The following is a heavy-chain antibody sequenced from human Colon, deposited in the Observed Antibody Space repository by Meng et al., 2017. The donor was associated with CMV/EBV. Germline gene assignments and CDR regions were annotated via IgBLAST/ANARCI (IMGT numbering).Heavy chain of an antibody. CDR2: IHYSGST. CDR3: ARPIVHDAFDI. J-gene: IGHJ3*02. Sequence: CTVSGGYISGSSYYWGWIRQPPGKGLEWIGSIHYSGSTYYNPSLKSRVTISVDTSKNQFSLKLSSVTAADTAVYYCARPIVHDAFDIWGQGTMVTVSS. CDR1: GGYISGSSYY. V-gene: IGHV4-39*01. D-gene: IGHD3-22*01.